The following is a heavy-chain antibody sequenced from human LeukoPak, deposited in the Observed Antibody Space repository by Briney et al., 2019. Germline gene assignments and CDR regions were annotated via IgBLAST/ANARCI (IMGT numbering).Heavy chain of an antibody. D-gene: IGHD3-16*02. J-gene: IGHJ4*02. V-gene: IGHV3-23*01. CDR2: ISGSGGST. CDR1: GFTFSSYA. Sequence: GGSLRLSCAASGFTFSSYAMSWVRQAPGKGLEWVSAISGSGGSTYYADSVKGRFTISRDNSKNTLYPQMNSLRAEDTAVYYCAKMGVIRTWYFDYWGQGTLVTVSS. CDR3: AKMGVIRTWYFDY.